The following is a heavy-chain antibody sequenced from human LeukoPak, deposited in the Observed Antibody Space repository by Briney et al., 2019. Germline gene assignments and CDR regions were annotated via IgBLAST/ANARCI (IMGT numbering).Heavy chain of an antibody. CDR2: ISGSGGST. V-gene: IGHV3-23*01. CDR3: AKCPLRGYPYYFDY. J-gene: IGHJ4*02. Sequence: GGSLRLSCAASGFTFRSYAMSWVRQAPGKGLEWVSAISGSGGSTYYADSVKGRFTISRDNSKNTLYLQMNSLRAEDTAVYYYAKCPLRGYPYYFDYWGQGTLVTVSS. D-gene: IGHD3-22*01. CDR1: GFTFRSYA.